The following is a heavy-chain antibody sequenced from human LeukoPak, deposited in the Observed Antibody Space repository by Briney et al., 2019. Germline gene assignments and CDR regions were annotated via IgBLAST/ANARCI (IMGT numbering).Heavy chain of an antibody. CDR2: IYGDGRT. V-gene: IGHV3-53*01. CDR3: ARGRGLGVVSPYFDY. D-gene: IGHD3-3*01. Sequence: GGSLRLSGVVSGFTVSDNYMIWVRKAPGKGLERFSVIYGDGRTSYPDSVKGRFTISRDNSKNTLSLQMNNLRAEDTAVYYCARGRGLGVVSPYFDYWGQGTLVTVSS. CDR1: GFTVSDNY. J-gene: IGHJ4*02.